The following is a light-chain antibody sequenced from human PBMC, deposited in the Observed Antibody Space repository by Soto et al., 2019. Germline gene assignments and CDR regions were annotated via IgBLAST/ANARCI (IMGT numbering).Light chain of an antibody. Sequence: EIVLTQSPGTLSLSPGERATLSCRASQSVSSTYIAWYQQKFGQAPRLLIYGASSRATGIPDRFSGSGSGTDFTLTISRLEPEDFAVYYCQQYGSSPTFGQGTKVDIK. CDR3: QQYGSSPT. CDR1: QSVSSTY. V-gene: IGKV3-20*01. CDR2: GAS. J-gene: IGKJ1*01.